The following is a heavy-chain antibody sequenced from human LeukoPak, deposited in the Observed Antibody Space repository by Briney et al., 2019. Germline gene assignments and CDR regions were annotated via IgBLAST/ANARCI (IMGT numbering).Heavy chain of an antibody. CDR3: PRGPGTAMVPAIRDFDY. J-gene: IGHJ4*02. CDR1: GFIFSGSA. Sequence: PGGSLRLSCAASGFIFSGSAMHWVRQAPGKGLEYVSAISSNGGSTYYANSVKGRFTISRDNSKNTLYLQMGSLRAEDMAVYYFPRGPGTAMVPAIRDFDYQGQGTIVTASS. CDR2: ISSNGGST. V-gene: IGHV3-64*01. D-gene: IGHD5-18*01.